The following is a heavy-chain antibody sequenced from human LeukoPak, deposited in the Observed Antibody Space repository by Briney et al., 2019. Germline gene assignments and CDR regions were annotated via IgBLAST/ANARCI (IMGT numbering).Heavy chain of an antibody. CDR1: GFTFSSYG. D-gene: IGHD3-22*01. V-gene: IGHV3-30*18. CDR2: ISYDGSNK. CDR3: AKGGHYYDRSGGLGY. J-gene: IGHJ4*02. Sequence: GGSLRLSCAASGFTFSSYGMHWVRQAPGKGLEWVAVISYDGSNKYYADSVKGRFTISRDNSKNTLYLQMNSLRAEDTAVYYRAKGGHYYDRSGGLGYWGQGTLVTVSS.